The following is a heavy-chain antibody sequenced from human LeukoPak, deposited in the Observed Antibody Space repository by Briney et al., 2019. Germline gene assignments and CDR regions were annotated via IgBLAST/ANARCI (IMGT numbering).Heavy chain of an antibody. V-gene: IGHV3-48*01. CDR2: ITGDGHTI. J-gene: IGHJ4*02. CDR3: ARDRVGGSFDY. D-gene: IGHD6-19*01. Sequence: GGSLRLSCAASGFAFSSYAMNWVRQAPGKGLDWVSFITGDGHTIYYADSVKGRFTVSRDNAENSLYLQINSLSAEDTAVYYCARDRVGGSFDYWGQGTLVTVSS. CDR1: GFAFSSYA.